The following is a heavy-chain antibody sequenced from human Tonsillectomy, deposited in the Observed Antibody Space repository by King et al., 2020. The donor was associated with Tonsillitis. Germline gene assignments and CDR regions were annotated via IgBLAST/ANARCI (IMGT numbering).Heavy chain of an antibody. CDR2: IKSQTDGGTT. CDR1: GFTFSSVW. CDR3: TTSGWYGAFDI. V-gene: IGHV3-15*01. D-gene: IGHD6-19*01. Sequence: VQLVESGGGMVKPGGSLRLSCAASGFTFSSVWMSWVRQAPGKGLEWVGRIKSQTDGGTTDYAAPVKGRFTISRDDSQKTVYLQLNSLKTEDPALYYCTTSGWYGAFDIWGQGTMVTVSS. J-gene: IGHJ3*02.